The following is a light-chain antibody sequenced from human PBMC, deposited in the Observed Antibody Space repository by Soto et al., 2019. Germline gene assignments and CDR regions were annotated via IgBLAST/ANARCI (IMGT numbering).Light chain of an antibody. V-gene: IGKV3-20*01. CDR2: GAS. CDR1: QSVSSSY. J-gene: IGKJ1*01. Sequence: EIMLTQSPGTLSLSPGERATLSCRASQSVSSSYLAWYQQKPGQAPRPLIYGASSRATGNPDRFSGSGSGTDFTLTISRLEPEDFAVYYCQQYGSSAWTFGQGTKVEIK. CDR3: QQYGSSAWT.